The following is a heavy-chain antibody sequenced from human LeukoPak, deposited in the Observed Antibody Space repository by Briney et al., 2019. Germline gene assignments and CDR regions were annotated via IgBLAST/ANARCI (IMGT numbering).Heavy chain of an antibody. Sequence: SETLSLTCTVSGGSISSSSYYWGWIRQPPGKGLEWIGSIYYSGSTYYNPSLKSRVTISVDTSKNQFSLKLSSVTAADTAVYYCASDSSSYYYYGVDDWGQGTTVTVSS. V-gene: IGHV4-39*01. CDR3: ASDSSSYYYYGVDD. D-gene: IGHD6-6*01. CDR2: IYYSGST. CDR1: GGSISSSSYY. J-gene: IGHJ6*02.